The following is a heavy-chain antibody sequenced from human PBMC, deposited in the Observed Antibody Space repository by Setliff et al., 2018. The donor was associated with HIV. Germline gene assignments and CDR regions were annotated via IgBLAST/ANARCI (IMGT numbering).Heavy chain of an antibody. CDR3: ARTFGDLKHYNYYYTIDV. D-gene: IGHD3-10*01. V-gene: IGHV4-31*03. Sequence: TLSLTCTVSGVSISSGGYYWNWIRQHPGKGLEWIGYISSRGSTYYNPSLKSRITMSVDTSQNQVSLKLSSVTAADTAVYFCARTFGDLKHYNYYYTIDVWGQGTTVTVSS. J-gene: IGHJ6*02. CDR2: ISSRGST. CDR1: GVSISSGGYY.